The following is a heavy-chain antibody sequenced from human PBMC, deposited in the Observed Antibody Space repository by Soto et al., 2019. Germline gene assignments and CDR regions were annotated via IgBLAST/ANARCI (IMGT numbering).Heavy chain of an antibody. CDR2: FDPDVGEQ. Sequence: ASVKVSGKVSGYTLTELSMHWVRQAPGKGFEWMGGFDPDVGEQTSAKRFRGRVTLPQATPPDTANMKRSSLRFEATAVYYGATGRMCGGWRFDYWGQGTLVTVSS. V-gene: IGHV1-24*01. J-gene: IGHJ4*02. CDR1: GYTLTELS. D-gene: IGHD6-19*01. CDR3: ATGRMCGGWRFDY.